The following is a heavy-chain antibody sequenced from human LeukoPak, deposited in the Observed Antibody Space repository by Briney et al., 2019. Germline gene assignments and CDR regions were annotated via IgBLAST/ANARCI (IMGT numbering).Heavy chain of an antibody. CDR2: ISGSGGST. V-gene: IGHV3-23*01. CDR3: ARGSSWSGYSVWFDP. Sequence: PGGSLRLSCAASGFTFSSYAMSWVRQAPGKGLEWVSAISGSGGSTYYADSVKGRFTISRDNSKNTLYLQMNSLRAEDTAVYYCARGSSWSGYSVWFDPWGQGTLVTVSS. D-gene: IGHD3-3*01. J-gene: IGHJ5*02. CDR1: GFTFSSYA.